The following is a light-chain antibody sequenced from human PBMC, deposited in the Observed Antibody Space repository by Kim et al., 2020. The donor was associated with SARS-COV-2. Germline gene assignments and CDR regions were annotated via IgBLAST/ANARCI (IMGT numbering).Light chain of an antibody. CDR3: NSRDSSGNHLV. CDR1: SLRSYY. Sequence: ALGQTVRITCKGDSLRSYYASWYQQKPGQAPVLVIYGKNNRPSGIPDRFSGSSSGNTASLTITGAQAEDAADYYCNSRDSSGNHLVFGGGTQLTVL. J-gene: IGLJ3*02. V-gene: IGLV3-19*01. CDR2: GKN.